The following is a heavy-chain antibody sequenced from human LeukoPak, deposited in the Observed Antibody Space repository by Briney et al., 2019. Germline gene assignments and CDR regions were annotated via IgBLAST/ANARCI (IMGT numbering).Heavy chain of an antibody. J-gene: IGHJ5*02. V-gene: IGHV4-30-2*01. CDR3: ARGYGDSPEGLDP. CDR1: GGSISRGFSS. D-gene: IGHD4-17*01. Sequence: PSETLSLTCAVSGGSISRGFSSWNWLRQPPGKGLEGFRYIYHSGPPYYTPSLKSRVSMSVHKSKNHFSLILTSVTAADTAVYYCARGYGDSPEGLDPWGQGTLVIVSS. CDR2: IYHSGPP.